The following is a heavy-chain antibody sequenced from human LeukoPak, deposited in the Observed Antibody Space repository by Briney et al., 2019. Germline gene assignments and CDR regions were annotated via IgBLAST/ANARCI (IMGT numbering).Heavy chain of an antibody. CDR1: GFTFSSYS. V-gene: IGHV3-21*01. Sequence: GGSLRLSCAASGFTFSSYSMNWVRQAPGKGLEWVSSISSSSSYIYYADSVKGRFTISRDNAKNSLYLQMNSLRAEDTAVYYCARDGVAAAGDGYFDYWGQGTLVTVSS. D-gene: IGHD6-13*01. CDR2: ISSSSSYI. J-gene: IGHJ4*02. CDR3: ARDGVAAAGDGYFDY.